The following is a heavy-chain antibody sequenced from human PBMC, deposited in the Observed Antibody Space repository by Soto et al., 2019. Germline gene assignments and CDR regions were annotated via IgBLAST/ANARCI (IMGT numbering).Heavy chain of an antibody. CDR1: GLTISNAW. J-gene: IGHJ6*02. Sequence: EVQLVESGGGFIYPGGSLRLSCAASGLTISNAWMNWVRQAPGKGLEWVGRIKTNTEGGTTDSAATVKGRFTASRDASKNTLHLQMNRLKTEDTALYYGTTGSFEGVWGQGTTVTVSS. D-gene: IGHD3-10*01. CDR2: IKTNTEGGTT. V-gene: IGHV3-15*07. CDR3: TTGSFEGV.